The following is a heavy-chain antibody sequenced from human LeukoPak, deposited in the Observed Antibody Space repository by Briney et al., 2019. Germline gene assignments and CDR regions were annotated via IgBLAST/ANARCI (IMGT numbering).Heavy chain of an antibody. CDR2: IYTSGST. Sequence: SETLSLTCTVSGGSITSYYWSWIRQPAGKGLGWIGRIYTSGSTNYNPSLKSRVTMSVDTSKNQFSLKASSVTAADTAVYYCARGMWIQPFDYGGEGTLVTVSS. J-gene: IGHJ4*02. V-gene: IGHV4-4*07. CDR3: ARGMWIQPFDY. CDR1: GGSITSYY. D-gene: IGHD5-18*01.